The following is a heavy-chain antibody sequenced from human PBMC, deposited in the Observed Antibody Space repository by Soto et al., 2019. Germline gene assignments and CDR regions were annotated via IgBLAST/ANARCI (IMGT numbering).Heavy chain of an antibody. D-gene: IGHD2-2*01. CDR2: ISSSSSYI. Sequence: GGSLRLSCAASGFTFSSYSMNWVRQAPGKGLEWVSSISSSSSYIYYADSVKGRFTISRDNAKNSLYLQMNSLSAEDTAVYYCARASIVVVPAAIKGGYYYGMDVWGQGTTVTVSS. CDR1: GFTFSSYS. J-gene: IGHJ6*02. CDR3: ARASIVVVPAAIKGGYYYGMDV. V-gene: IGHV3-21*01.